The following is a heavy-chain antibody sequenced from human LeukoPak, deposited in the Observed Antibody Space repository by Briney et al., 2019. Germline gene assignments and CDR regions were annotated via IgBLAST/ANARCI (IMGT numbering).Heavy chain of an antibody. CDR3: AKEGATDAFDI. D-gene: IGHD1-26*01. CDR2: ISYDGSNK. Sequence: GRSLRLSCAASGFTFSSYGMHWVRQAPGKGLEWVAVISYDGSNKYYADSVKGQFTISRDNSKNTLYLQMNSLRAEDTAVYYCAKEGATDAFDIWGQGTMVTVSS. J-gene: IGHJ3*02. V-gene: IGHV3-30*18. CDR1: GFTFSSYG.